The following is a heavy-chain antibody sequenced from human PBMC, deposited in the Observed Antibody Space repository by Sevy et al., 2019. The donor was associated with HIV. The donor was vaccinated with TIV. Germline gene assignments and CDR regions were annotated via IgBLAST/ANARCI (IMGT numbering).Heavy chain of an antibody. CDR3: ARDPATARQSYFDH. Sequence: SETLSLTCTVSGGSISSYYWSWIRQPPGKGLEWIGYIYYSGSTNYNPSLKSRVTISVDTSKNQFSLKLSSVTAADTAVYYCARDPATARQSYFDHWGQGTLVTVSS. CDR1: GGSISSYY. J-gene: IGHJ4*02. CDR2: IYYSGST. D-gene: IGHD2-21*02. V-gene: IGHV4-59*01.